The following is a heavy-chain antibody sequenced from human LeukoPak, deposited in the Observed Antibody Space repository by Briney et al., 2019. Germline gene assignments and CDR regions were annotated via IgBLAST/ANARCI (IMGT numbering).Heavy chain of an antibody. CDR1: GFTFSSYT. D-gene: IGHD6-25*01. Sequence: GGSLRLSCAASGFTFSSYTMNWVRQPPGKGLEWVSNIGTSSATIYYADSVKGRFTISRDNAKNSLYLQMNSLRADDTAVYYCARFAAGGSYYYYMDVWGKGTTVTVSS. CDR2: IGTSSATI. CDR3: ARFAAGGSYYYYMDV. J-gene: IGHJ6*03. V-gene: IGHV3-48*01.